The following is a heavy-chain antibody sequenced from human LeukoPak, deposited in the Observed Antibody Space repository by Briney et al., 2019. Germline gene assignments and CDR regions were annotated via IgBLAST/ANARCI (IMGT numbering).Heavy chain of an antibody. D-gene: IGHD3-10*01. J-gene: IGHJ4*02. V-gene: IGHV3-64D*06. CDR3: VKPHYYGSGSYDY. CDR2: ISNSGDSP. CDR1: GFTFSSYA. Sequence: PGGSLRLSCAASGFTFSSYAMSWVRQAPGEGLEYVSAISNSGDSPYYADSVKGRFTISRDNSKNTLYLQMSSLRAEDTAVYYCVKPHYYGSGSYDYWGQGTLVTVSS.